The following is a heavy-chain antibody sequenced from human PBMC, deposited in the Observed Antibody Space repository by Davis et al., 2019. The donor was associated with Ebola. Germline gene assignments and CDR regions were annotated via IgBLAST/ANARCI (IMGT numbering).Heavy chain of an antibody. V-gene: IGHV4-4*07. CDR2: IYTSGST. D-gene: IGHD3-3*01. CDR3: ARTDYDFWSGYRYDAFDI. CDR1: GGSISSYY. J-gene: IGHJ3*02. Sequence: PSETLSLTCTVSGGSISSYYWSWIRQPAGKGLEWIGRIYTSGSTNYNPSLKSRVTISVDKSKNQFSLKLSSVTAADTAVYYCARTDYDFWSGYRYDAFDIWGQGTMVTVSS.